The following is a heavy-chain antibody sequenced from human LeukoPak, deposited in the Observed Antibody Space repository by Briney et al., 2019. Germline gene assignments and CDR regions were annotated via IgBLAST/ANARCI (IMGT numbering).Heavy chain of an antibody. V-gene: IGHV3-53*05. CDR3: ARDRGVATMDY. CDR1: GFTVSSNY. D-gene: IGHD5-12*01. CDR2: IFSGGST. Sequence: GGSLRLSCAASGFTVSSNYMSWVRQAPGKGLEWVSVIFSGGSTYYADSVKGRFTISRDNSKNTLSLQMNSLRPEDTAVYYCARDRGVATMDYWGQGTLVTVFS. J-gene: IGHJ4*02.